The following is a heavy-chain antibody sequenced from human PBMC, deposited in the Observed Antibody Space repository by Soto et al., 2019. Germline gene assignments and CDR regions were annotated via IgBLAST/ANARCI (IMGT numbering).Heavy chain of an antibody. CDR1: GGTFSSYA. CDR2: IIPIFGTA. J-gene: IGHJ3*02. D-gene: IGHD1-1*01. CDR3: ARGVTGTTRFCAFDI. V-gene: IGHV1-69*01. Sequence: QVQLVQSGAEVKKPGSSVKVSCKASGGTFSSYAISWVRQAPGQGLEWMGGIIPIFGTANYAQKFQGRATSTADESTSTAYMGLSSLRSEDTAVYYCARGVTGTTRFCAFDIWGQGTMVTVSS.